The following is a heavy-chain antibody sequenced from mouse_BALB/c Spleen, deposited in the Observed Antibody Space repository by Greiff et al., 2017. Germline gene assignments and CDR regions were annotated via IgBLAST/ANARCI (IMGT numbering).Heavy chain of an antibody. CDR3: ARDSHYYGSSYLFAY. V-gene: IGHV5-6-5*01. Sequence: DVQLVESGGGLVKPGGSLKLSCAASGFTFSSYAMSWVRQTPGKRLEWVASISSGGSTYYPDSVKGRFTISRDNARNILYLQMSSLRSEDTAMYYCARDSHYYGSSYLFAYWGQGTLVTVSA. J-gene: IGHJ3*01. D-gene: IGHD1-1*01. CDR1: GFTFSSYA. CDR2: ISSGGST.